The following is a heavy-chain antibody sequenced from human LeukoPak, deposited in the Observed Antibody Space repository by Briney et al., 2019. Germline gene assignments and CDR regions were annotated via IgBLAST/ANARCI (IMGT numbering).Heavy chain of an antibody. J-gene: IGHJ4*02. D-gene: IGHD6-13*01. V-gene: IGHV3-30*18. CDR1: GFTFSSYW. CDR3: AKDQEGEQQLVFDY. CDR2: ISYDGSKK. Sequence: GGSLRLSCAASGFTFSSYWMHWVRQAPGKGLEWVAVISYDGSKKYYTDSVKGRFTISRDNSKNTLYLQMNSLRAEDTAVYYCAKDQEGEQQLVFDYWGQGTLVTVSS.